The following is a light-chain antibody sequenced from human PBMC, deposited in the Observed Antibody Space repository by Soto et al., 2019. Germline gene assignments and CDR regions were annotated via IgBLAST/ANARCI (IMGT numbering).Light chain of an antibody. CDR1: SSNIGGNS. J-gene: IGLJ1*01. CDR3: GSWDSSLSAYV. V-gene: IGLV1-51*01. Sequence: QSVLTQPHSVSAAPGQKVTISCSGSSSNIGGNSVSWYQQLPGTAPKLLIYDDNKRPSGIPDRFSGSKSGTSATLGITGFQTGDEADYYCGSWDSSLSAYVFXSGSKATVL. CDR2: DDN.